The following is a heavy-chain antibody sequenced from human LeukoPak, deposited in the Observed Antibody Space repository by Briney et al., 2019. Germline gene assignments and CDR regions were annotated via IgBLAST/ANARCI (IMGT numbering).Heavy chain of an antibody. Sequence: SETLSLTCAVYGGSFSGYYWSWIRQPPGKGLEWIGEINPSGSTNYNPSLKSRVTMSLDTSKNQFSLKVSSVTAADTAVYYCARGLRSNIWGQGTLVTVSS. CDR1: GGSFSGYY. V-gene: IGHV4-34*01. CDR2: INPSGST. CDR3: ARGLRSNI. J-gene: IGHJ4*02. D-gene: IGHD4-17*01.